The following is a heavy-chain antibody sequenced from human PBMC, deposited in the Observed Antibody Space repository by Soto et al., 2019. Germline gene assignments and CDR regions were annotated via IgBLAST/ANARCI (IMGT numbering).Heavy chain of an antibody. D-gene: IGHD2-2*01. J-gene: IGHJ4*02. Sequence: SVKVSCKASGGTFSSYTISWVRQAPGQGLEWMGRIIPILGIANYAQKFQGRVTITADKSTSTAYMELSSLRSEDTAVYYCARNHDCSSTSCRFDYWGQGTLVTVSS. CDR2: IIPILGIA. CDR1: GGTFSSYT. CDR3: ARNHDCSSTSCRFDY. V-gene: IGHV1-69*02.